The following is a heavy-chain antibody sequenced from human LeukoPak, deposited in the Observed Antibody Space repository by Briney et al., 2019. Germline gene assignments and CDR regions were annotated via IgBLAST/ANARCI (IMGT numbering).Heavy chain of an antibody. CDR2: INHSGST. V-gene: IGHV4-34*01. D-gene: IGHD6-19*01. CDR1: GGSFSGYY. J-gene: IGHJ4*02. CDR3: ARVQWLVTDY. Sequence: PSETLSLTCAVYGGSFSGYYWSWIRQPPGKGLEWIGEINHSGSTNYNPSLKSRVTISVDTSKNQFSLKLSSVTAADTAVCYCARVQWLVTDYWGQGTLVTVSS.